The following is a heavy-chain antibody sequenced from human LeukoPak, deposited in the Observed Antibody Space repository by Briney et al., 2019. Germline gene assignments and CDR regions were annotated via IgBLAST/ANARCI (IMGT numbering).Heavy chain of an antibody. Sequence: ASVKVSCKASGYTFTGYYMHWVRQAPGQGLEWMGWINPNSGGTNYAQKFQGRVTMTRDTSISTAYMELSRLSSVTAADTAVYYCARRGTAMVKGGFDYWGQGTLVTVSS. CDR1: GYTFTGYY. CDR2: INPNSGGT. V-gene: IGHV1-2*02. CDR3: ARRGTAMVKGGFDY. D-gene: IGHD5-18*01. J-gene: IGHJ4*02.